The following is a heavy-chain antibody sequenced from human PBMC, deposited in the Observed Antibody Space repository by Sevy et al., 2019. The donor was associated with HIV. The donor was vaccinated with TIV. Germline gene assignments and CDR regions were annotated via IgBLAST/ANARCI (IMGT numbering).Heavy chain of an antibody. D-gene: IGHD5-12*01. Sequence: GGSLRLSCAASGFIFSSYSMNWVRQAPGKGLEWVSYISGFSNDIYYADSMKGRFTISRDNAKNSLYLQMNNLRAEDTAVYYCARSGMAWDAFDIWGQGTMVTVSS. V-gene: IGHV3-21*01. CDR1: GFIFSSYS. J-gene: IGHJ3*02. CDR3: ARSGMAWDAFDI. CDR2: ISGFSNDI.